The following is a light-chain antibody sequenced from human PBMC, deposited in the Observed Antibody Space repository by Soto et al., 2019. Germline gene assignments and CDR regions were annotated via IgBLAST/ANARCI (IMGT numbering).Light chain of an antibody. CDR1: QSVSNN. Sequence: ILMTQSPATLSVSPGERATLSCRASQSVSNNLAWYQQKPGQAPRLLIYAASTRATGIPARFSGSGSGTEFTLTIRGLQSEDFAVYYCKQYNNWPPWTFGQGTKVEIK. V-gene: IGKV3-15*01. CDR3: KQYNNWPPWT. CDR2: AAS. J-gene: IGKJ1*01.